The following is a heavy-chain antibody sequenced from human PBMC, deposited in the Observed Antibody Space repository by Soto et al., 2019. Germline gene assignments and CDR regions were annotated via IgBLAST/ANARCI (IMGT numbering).Heavy chain of an antibody. CDR1: GFTFSSYA. CDR2: ISYDGSNK. D-gene: IGHD3-10*01. J-gene: IGHJ4*02. Sequence: GGSLRLSCAASGFTFSSYAMHWVRQAPGKGLEWVAVISYDGSNKYYADSVKGRFTISRDNSKNTLYLQMNSLRAEDTAVYYCARDRGSDYYFDYWGQGTLVTVSS. CDR3: ARDRGSDYYFDY. V-gene: IGHV3-30-3*01.